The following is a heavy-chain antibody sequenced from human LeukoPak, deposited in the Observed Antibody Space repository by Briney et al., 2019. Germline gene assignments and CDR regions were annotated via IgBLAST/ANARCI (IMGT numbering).Heavy chain of an antibody. J-gene: IGHJ4*02. CDR1: GASMINYC. V-gene: IGHV4-59*01. Sequence: SETLSLTCSVSGASMINYCWNWLRRPPGRGLEGIGYICHNGATNSYPSLNSRVTKSIDTSKNQFSLRLASVTASDTAVYFCARWSDSQRAFDNWGQGTQVTVSS. CDR2: ICHNGAT. D-gene: IGHD4-23*01. CDR3: ARWSDSQRAFDN.